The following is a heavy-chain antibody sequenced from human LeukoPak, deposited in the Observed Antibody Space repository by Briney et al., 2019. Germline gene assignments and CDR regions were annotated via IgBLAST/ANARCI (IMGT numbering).Heavy chain of an antibody. V-gene: IGHV1-46*01. CDR2: INPSGGST. CDR1: GYTFTSYY. J-gene: IGHJ3*02. D-gene: IGHD1-14*01. Sequence: ASVKVSCKASGYTFTSYYMHWVRQAPGQGLEWMGIINPSGGSTSYAQKFQGRVTMTRDTSISTAYMELSRLRSDDTAVYYCARGSETGSAFDIWGQGTMVTVSS. CDR3: ARGSETGSAFDI.